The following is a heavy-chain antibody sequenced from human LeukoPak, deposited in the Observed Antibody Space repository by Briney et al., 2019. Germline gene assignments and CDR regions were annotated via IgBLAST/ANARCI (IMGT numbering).Heavy chain of an antibody. D-gene: IGHD6-13*01. CDR2: ISSSSSTI. CDR1: GFTFSSYS. Sequence: GGSLRLSCAASGFTFSSYSMNWVRQAPGKGLEWVSYISSSSSTIYYADSVKGRFTISRDNAKNSLYLQMNSLRAEDTAVYYCARLGGGQPHDAFDIWGQGTMVTVSS. V-gene: IGHV3-48*04. CDR3: ARLGGGQPHDAFDI. J-gene: IGHJ3*02.